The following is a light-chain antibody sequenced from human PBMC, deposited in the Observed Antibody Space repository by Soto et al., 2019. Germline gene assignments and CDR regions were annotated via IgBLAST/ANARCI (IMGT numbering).Light chain of an antibody. J-gene: IGKJ2*01. V-gene: IGKV1-39*01. CDR2: AAS. CDR1: QSINIY. Sequence: IQMTQSPSSLSASVGDRVTVTCRASQSINIYLNWYQQKPGKAPTLLIYAASNLQSGVPSRFSGGGSRTDFTLTISSLQAEDFATYYCKQSYRSPYTFGQGTKLEIK. CDR3: KQSYRSPYT.